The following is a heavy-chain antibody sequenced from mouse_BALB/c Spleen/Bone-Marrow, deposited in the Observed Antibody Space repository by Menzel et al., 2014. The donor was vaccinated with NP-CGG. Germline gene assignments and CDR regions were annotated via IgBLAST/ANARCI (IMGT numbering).Heavy chain of an antibody. J-gene: IGHJ2*01. Sequence: EVMLVESGTVLARPGAAVKMSCKASGYTFSNYWMHWVKQRPGQGLEWIGTIYPGNSDTTYNQKFKGKAKLTAVTSTSAAYKELSSLTNEDSAVYYCTTLARSDFDYWGQGTTLTVSS. CDR3: TTLARSDFDY. CDR1: GYTFSNYW. V-gene: IGHV1-5*01. D-gene: IGHD3-1*01. CDR2: IYPGNSDT.